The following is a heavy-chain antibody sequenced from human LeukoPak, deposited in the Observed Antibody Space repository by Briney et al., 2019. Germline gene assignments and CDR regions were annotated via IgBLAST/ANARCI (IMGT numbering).Heavy chain of an antibody. CDR3: ARAGEGLRSYGFDM. CDR1: GFTFSSHW. CDR2: INSDGSST. Sequence: GGSLRLSCEASGFTFSSHWMHWVRQGPGKGLVWVSRINSDGSSTGYEDSAKGRFTISRDNAKNTLDLQMNNLRAEDTAVYYCARAGEGLRSYGFDMWGQGTKVSVST. D-gene: IGHD4-17*01. J-gene: IGHJ3*02. V-gene: IGHV3-74*01.